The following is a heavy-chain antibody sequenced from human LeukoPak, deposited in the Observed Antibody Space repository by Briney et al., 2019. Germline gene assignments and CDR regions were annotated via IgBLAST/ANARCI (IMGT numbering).Heavy chain of an antibody. Sequence: SVKVSCKASGGTFSSYAISGVRQAPGQGLEWMGGIIPIFGTANYAQKFQGRVTITADESTSTAYMELSSLRSEDTAVYYCAIECGHCSNPDPYNWFEPWGQGTLVTVSS. CDR3: AIECGHCSNPDPYNWFEP. V-gene: IGHV1-69*01. J-gene: IGHJ5*02. CDR2: IIPIFGTA. D-gene: IGHD2-2*01. CDR1: GGTFSSYA.